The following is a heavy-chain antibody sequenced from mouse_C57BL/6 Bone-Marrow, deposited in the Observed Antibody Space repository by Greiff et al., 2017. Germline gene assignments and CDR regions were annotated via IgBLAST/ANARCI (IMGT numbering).Heavy chain of an antibody. CDR3: SRDYYVCMDY. J-gene: IGHJ4*01. V-gene: IGHV1-81*01. CDR2: IYPRSGNT. Sequence: VKVVESGAELARPGASVKLSCKASGYTFTSYGISWVKQRTGQGLEWIGEIYPRSGNTYYNEKFKGKATLTADKSSSTAYMELRSLTSEDSAVYFCSRDYYVCMDYWGQGTSVTVSS. CDR1: GYTFTSYG. D-gene: IGHD1-1*01.